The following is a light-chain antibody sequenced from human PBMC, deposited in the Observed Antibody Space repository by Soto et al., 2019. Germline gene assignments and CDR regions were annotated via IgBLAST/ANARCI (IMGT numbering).Light chain of an antibody. V-gene: IGKV1-5*01. Sequence: DIHMSPSPSPPFSSVGDRVTLTFPARQSISKWLAWYQQKPGKAPKLLIYGASSLEKGVPSRFIGSGSGTEFTLTVSRLQPDDFATYYCQQYNSYDMWSFGQGTKVDIK. CDR1: QSISKW. J-gene: IGKJ1*01. CDR2: GAS. CDR3: QQYNSYDMWS.